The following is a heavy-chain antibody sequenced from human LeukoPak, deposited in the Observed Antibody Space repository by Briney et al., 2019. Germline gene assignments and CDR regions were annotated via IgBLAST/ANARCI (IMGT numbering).Heavy chain of an antibody. CDR1: GFTFITYS. D-gene: IGHD3-3*01. V-gene: IGHV3-48*01. CDR2: INISSSSI. J-gene: IGHJ5*02. CDR3: AKGAYDFWSGYKYNWFDP. Sequence: GGSLRLSCAASGFTFITYSMNWVRQAPGKGLECVSYINISSSSIFYSDSVKGRFTISRDNAKNSLYLQMNSLRAEDTAVYYCAKGAYDFWSGYKYNWFDPWGQGTLVTVSS.